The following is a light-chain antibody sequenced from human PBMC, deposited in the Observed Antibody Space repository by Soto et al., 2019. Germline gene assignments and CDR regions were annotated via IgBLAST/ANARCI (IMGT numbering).Light chain of an antibody. CDR3: QQYGTLPFT. Sequence: EIVLTQSPGTLSLSPGERATLSCRASQSLSNIYLAWYQQKPGQAPRVLIYGVSTRATGIPDRFSGSGSGTDLTLTISRLEPEDFAVYYCQQYGTLPFTFGPGTKVDIK. CDR2: GVS. J-gene: IGKJ3*01. V-gene: IGKV3-20*01. CDR1: QSLSNIY.